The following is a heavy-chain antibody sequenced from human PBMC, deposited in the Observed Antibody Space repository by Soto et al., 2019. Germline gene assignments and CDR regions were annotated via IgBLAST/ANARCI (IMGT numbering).Heavy chain of an antibody. CDR1: GFIFSSYA. CDR3: AKFFVAGTRGYFDS. Sequence: GGSLRLPCTASGFIFSSYAMSWVRQAPGKGLEWVSAISASGDNAYYADSVKGRFTISRDRSKSLYLQMKSLRAEDTAIYYCAKFFVAGTRGYFDSWGQGTLVTVSS. J-gene: IGHJ4*02. CDR2: ISASGDNA. D-gene: IGHD6-19*01. V-gene: IGHV3-23*01.